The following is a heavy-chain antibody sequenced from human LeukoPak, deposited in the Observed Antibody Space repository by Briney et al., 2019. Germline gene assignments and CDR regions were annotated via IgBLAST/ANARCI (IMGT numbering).Heavy chain of an antibody. Sequence: GGSLRLSCAASEFTFSSYGMHWVRQAPGKGLEWVAVISYDGSNKYYADSVKGRFTISRDNSKNTLYLQMNSLRAEDTAVYYCAKAPSPLYNWNDGNWFDPWGQGTLVTVSS. CDR2: ISYDGSNK. CDR1: EFTFSSYG. V-gene: IGHV3-30*18. J-gene: IGHJ5*02. CDR3: AKAPSPLYNWNDGNWFDP. D-gene: IGHD1-1*01.